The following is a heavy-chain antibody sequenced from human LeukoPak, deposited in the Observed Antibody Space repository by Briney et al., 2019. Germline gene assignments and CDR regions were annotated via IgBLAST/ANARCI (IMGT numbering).Heavy chain of an antibody. D-gene: IGHD3-10*01. CDR3: ARDLGYYGSGTHWDY. V-gene: IGHV3-21*01. CDR1: GFTFSSYS. Sequence: TGGSLRLSCAASGFTFSSYSMNWVRQAPGKGLEWVSSISSSSSYIYYADSVKGRFTISRDNAKNSLYLQMNSLGAEDTAVYYCARDLGYYGSGTHWDYWGQGTLVTVSS. J-gene: IGHJ4*02. CDR2: ISSSSSYI.